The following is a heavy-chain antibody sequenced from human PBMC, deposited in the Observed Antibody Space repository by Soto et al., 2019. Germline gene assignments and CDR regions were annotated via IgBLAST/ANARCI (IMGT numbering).Heavy chain of an antibody. J-gene: IGHJ5*02. CDR1: GDSVSSYSAA. D-gene: IGHD2-15*01. V-gene: IGHV6-1*01. Sequence: QVQLQQSGPVLVKPSQTLSLTCSISGDSVSSYSAAWNWIRQSPSRGLEWLGRTYYRSKWYNDYDVSVKSRITINPDTSKNQFSLQLNSVTPEDTAVYYCARDDCSGGSCYSTHWFDPWGQGTLVTVSS. CDR3: ARDDCSGGSCYSTHWFDP. CDR2: TYYRSKWYN.